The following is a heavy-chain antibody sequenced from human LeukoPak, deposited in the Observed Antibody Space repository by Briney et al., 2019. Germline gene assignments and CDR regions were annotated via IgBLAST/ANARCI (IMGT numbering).Heavy chain of an antibody. V-gene: IGHV3-30*14. CDR3: ARGSSSGFGELLLNPLDY. D-gene: IGHD3-10*01. J-gene: IGHJ4*02. CDR2: ISYDESNK. CDR1: GFTFSIYS. Sequence: PGGSLRLSCVASGFTFSIYSMHWVRQAPGKGLEWVAVISYDESNKFYTHSVKGRFTISRDNSKNTLYLQMNSLRAEDTAVYYCARGSSSGFGELLLNPLDYWGQGTLVTVSS.